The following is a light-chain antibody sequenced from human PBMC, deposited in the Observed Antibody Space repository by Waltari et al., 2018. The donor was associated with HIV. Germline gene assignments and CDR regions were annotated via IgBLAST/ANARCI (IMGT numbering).Light chain of an antibody. V-gene: IGKV4-1*01. Sequence: VVVTQSPDSLAVSLGERATLHCKSNQSLLYISNNQNYLAWYQQKAGKRPKLLIYWAYIRESGVPDRFSGSGSETDFTLTISSLQAEDVAVYYCQQYSDVPYTFGQGTKLEIK. CDR3: QQYSDVPYT. CDR2: WAY. CDR1: QSLLYISNNQNY. J-gene: IGKJ2*01.